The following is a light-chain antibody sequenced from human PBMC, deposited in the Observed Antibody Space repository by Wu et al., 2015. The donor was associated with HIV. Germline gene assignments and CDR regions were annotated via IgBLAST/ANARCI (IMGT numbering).Light chain of an antibody. J-gene: IGKJ1*01. V-gene: IGKV3-20*01. CDR2: GVS. CDR1: QSISASY. Sequence: EIALTQTPGTLPLSPGERATLSCRASQSISASYLAWYQQKPGQAPRLLIFGVSNRASGIPARFSGSGSGTDFTLTISRLEPEDFAVYYCQQYDSSPPWTFGQGTRVEVK. CDR3: QQYDSSPPWT.